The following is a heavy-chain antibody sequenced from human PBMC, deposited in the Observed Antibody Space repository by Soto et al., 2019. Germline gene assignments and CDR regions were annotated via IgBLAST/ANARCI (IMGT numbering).Heavy chain of an antibody. V-gene: IGHV4-59*03. CDR2: IYYSGST. Sequence: SETLSLTCTVSGASISTYYWSWIRQPPGKGLEWIGYIYYSGSTNYNPSIKSRVTKSADTSKNQFSLKLSSVTAADTAVYYCAVGSSSKYGLDVWGQGTTVTVSS. J-gene: IGHJ6*02. CDR1: GASISTYY. CDR3: AVGSSSKYGLDV. D-gene: IGHD3-10*01.